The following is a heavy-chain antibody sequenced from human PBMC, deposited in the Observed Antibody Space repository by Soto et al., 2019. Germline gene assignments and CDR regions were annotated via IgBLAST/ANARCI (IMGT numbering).Heavy chain of an antibody. CDR3: STGYSTGWYVGH. CDR2: INGGGVST. Sequence: GGSLRLSCAASGFTFRNYAMSWVRQTPEKGLEWVSAINGGGVSTYYADSVKGRFTISRDQSKNTIYLQMDSLRVEDTGIYYCSTGYSTGWYVGHWGQGTLVTVSS. J-gene: IGHJ5*02. CDR1: GFTFRNYA. V-gene: IGHV3-23*01. D-gene: IGHD6-19*01.